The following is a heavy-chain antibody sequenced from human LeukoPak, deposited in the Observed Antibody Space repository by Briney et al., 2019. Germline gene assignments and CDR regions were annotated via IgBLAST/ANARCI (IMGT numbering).Heavy chain of an antibody. CDR3: AKVLIASGGINDY. D-gene: IGHD2-15*01. J-gene: IGHJ4*02. V-gene: IGHV3-30*02. CDR2: IRYDGSNK. Sequence: PGGSLRLSCAASGFTFSNYGMHWVRQGPGKGLEWVAFIRYDGSNKYYADSVKGRFPISRDNSKNTLYLQMNSLRAEDTAVYYCAKVLIASGGINDYWGQGTLVTVSS. CDR1: GFTFSNYG.